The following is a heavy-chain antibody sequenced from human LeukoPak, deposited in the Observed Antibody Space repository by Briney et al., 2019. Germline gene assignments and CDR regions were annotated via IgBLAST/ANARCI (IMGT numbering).Heavy chain of an antibody. CDR2: VTGPGDTT. CDR1: GLTITNYA. J-gene: IGHJ5*02. V-gene: IGHV3-23*01. CDR3: AKGAEIDL. D-gene: IGHD3-16*01. Sequence: GGSLRLSCATSGLTITNYAMNWVRHVPGEGLEWVSAVTGPGDTTYYEDSVKGRFFMSREDSKTTVYLQMNSLRAEDTAIYYCAKGAEIDLWGQGTLVTVSS.